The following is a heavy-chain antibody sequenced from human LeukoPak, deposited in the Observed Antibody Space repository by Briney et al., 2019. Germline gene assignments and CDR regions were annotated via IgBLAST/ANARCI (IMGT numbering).Heavy chain of an antibody. CDR2: MNPHSGNT. CDR1: GYTFTSSD. Sequence: ASVKVSCKASGYTFTSSDINWVRQATGQGLEWMGWMNPHSGNTGYAQKFQGRVTITRNASISTAYMELSSLRSDDTAVYYCARGSATPGKSARIYYCWGQGTLVTVSS. V-gene: IGHV1-8*03. D-gene: IGHD1-1*01. J-gene: IGHJ4*02. CDR3: ARGSATPGKSARIYYC.